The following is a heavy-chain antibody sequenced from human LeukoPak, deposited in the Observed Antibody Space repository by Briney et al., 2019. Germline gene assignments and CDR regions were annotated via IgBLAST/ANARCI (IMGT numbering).Heavy chain of an antibody. CDR3: ANHPGGSFDY. J-gene: IGHJ4*02. CDR1: GFTFSSST. D-gene: IGHD3-16*01. V-gene: IGHV3-23*01. Sequence: GGSLRLSCGASGFTFSSSTMSWVRQAPGKGLEWVSGISGTDDNTYYADSVKGRFTIFRDNSKDILYLYMSSLRAEDTAMYYCANHPGGSFDYWGQGTLVAVSS. CDR2: ISGTDDNT.